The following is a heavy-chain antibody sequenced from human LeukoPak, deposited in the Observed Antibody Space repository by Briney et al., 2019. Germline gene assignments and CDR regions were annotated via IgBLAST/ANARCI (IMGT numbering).Heavy chain of an antibody. CDR1: GFTFSSYG. CDR3: AKDQGELRFDP. J-gene: IGHJ5*02. Sequence: GGSLRLSCAASGFTFSSYGMTWVRQAPGKGLEWVSSINSSGGIAYYADSVKGRFTISRDNSRNTLFLQMNSLRAEDTAIYYCAKDQGELRFDPWGQGTLVTVSS. CDR2: INSSGGIA. D-gene: IGHD1-26*01. V-gene: IGHV3-23*01.